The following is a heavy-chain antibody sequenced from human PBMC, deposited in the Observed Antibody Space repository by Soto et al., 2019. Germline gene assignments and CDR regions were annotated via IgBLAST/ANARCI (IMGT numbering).Heavy chain of an antibody. CDR2: ISGSGTST. CDR3: AKGWWLRNNDC. D-gene: IGHD5-12*01. Sequence: EVQLLESGGGLVQPGGSLRLSCAASGFTFSTSGMSWVRQAPGRGLEWSSVISGSGTSTYYADSVKGRFTISRDNSKNPLYLQMNSLRAEDTAVYYFAKGWWLRNNDCWCQGTLVTVSS. J-gene: IGHJ4*02. V-gene: IGHV3-23*01. CDR1: GFTFSTSG.